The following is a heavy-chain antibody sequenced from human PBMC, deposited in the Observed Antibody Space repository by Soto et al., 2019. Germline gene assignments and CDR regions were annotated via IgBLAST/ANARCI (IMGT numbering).Heavy chain of an antibody. Sequence: QVQLVQSGAEVKKPGASVKVSCKASGYTFTSYGISWVRQAPGQGLEWMGWINGYNGNTNYAQKLQGRVTMTTDTYTSTADMELRSLRSDATAVYYCARMGDVPYYYYGMDVWGQGTTVTVSS. CDR1: GYTFTSYG. CDR2: INGYNGNT. D-gene: IGHD3-16*01. CDR3: ARMGDVPYYYYGMDV. V-gene: IGHV1-18*01. J-gene: IGHJ6*02.